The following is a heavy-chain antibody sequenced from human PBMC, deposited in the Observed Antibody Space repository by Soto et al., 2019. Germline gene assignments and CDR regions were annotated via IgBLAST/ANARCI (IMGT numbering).Heavy chain of an antibody. J-gene: IGHJ4*02. CDR3: ARRPHCSGGICYYGLDD. D-gene: IGHD2-15*01. CDR2: MNPDSGHA. Sequence: ASVKVSCKASGYTFTNSDINWVRQAPGQGLEWMGWMNPDSGHAAYAQKFQGRVTLTTSTSTSTVYMEMRSLGSEDTAVYYCARRPHCSGGICYYGLDDWGQGTLVTVSS. CDR1: GYTFTNSD. V-gene: IGHV1-8*01.